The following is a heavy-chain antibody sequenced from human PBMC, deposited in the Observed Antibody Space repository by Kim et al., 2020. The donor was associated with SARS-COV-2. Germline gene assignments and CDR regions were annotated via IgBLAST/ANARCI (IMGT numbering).Heavy chain of an antibody. CDR3: AGGRYFDWFSCDY. J-gene: IGHJ4*02. CDR1: GGSISSGSYY. CDR2: IYTSGST. Sequence: SETLSLTCTVSGGSISSGSYYWSWIRQPAGKGLEWIGRIYTSGSTHYNPSLKSRVTISVDTSKNQFSLKLSSVTAADTAVYYCAGGRYFDWFSCDYWVQGTIVAVCS. V-gene: IGHV4-61*02. D-gene: IGHD3-9*01.